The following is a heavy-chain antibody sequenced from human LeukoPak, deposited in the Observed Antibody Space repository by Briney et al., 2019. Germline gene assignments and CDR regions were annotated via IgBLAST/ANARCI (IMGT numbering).Heavy chain of an antibody. Sequence: QPGGSLRLSCAASGFTLSTYSMNWVRQAPGKGLEWVSYVSSSSSIIYYSDSVKGRFTISRDNAKNSLYLQMNSLRVEDTAVYYCAREEGYCSGGSCYAWYYMDFWGKGTTVTVSS. V-gene: IGHV3-48*01. CDR1: GFTLSTYS. CDR2: VSSSSSII. D-gene: IGHD2-15*01. CDR3: AREEGYCSGGSCYAWYYMDF. J-gene: IGHJ6*03.